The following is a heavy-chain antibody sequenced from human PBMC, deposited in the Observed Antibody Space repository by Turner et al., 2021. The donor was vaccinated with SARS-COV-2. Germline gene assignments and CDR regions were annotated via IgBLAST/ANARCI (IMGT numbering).Heavy chain of an antibody. CDR2: INDAGSEE. V-gene: IGHV3-7*01. CDR3: ARSSFRMYFAH. Sequence: EVQLVESGGGLVQPGGSRRLSCAASGFALSSSWRNWVRQAPGKGLEWVATINDAGSEEYYVGSVKGRFIISRDNAKNSMYLQMNSLRAEDTAVYYCARSSFRMYFAHWGQGTLVTVSS. D-gene: IGHD2-2*01. CDR1: GFALSSSW. J-gene: IGHJ4*02.